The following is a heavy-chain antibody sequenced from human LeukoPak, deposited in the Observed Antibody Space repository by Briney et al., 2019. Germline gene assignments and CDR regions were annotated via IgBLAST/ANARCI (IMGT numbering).Heavy chain of an antibody. Sequence: SETLSLTCAVYGGSFSGYYWSWIRQPPGKGLEWIGEINHSGNTKYNPSVKSRVTISIDTSKNQFSLKLSSVTAADTAVYYCARAGNKDYYDSSGYYGYWGQGTLVTVSS. CDR3: ARAGNKDYYDSSGYYGY. D-gene: IGHD3-22*01. J-gene: IGHJ4*02. CDR2: INHSGNT. CDR1: GGSFSGYY. V-gene: IGHV4-34*01.